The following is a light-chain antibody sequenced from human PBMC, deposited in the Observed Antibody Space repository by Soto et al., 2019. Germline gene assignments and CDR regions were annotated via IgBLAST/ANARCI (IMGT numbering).Light chain of an antibody. Sequence: QSVLTQPASVSGSPGQSITISCTGTSSDVGGYNYVSWYQQHPGKAPKLIICDVSNRPSGVSNRFSGSKSGNTASLTISGLQAEDEADYYCSSYTSSSTQVFGTGTKLTVL. J-gene: IGLJ1*01. V-gene: IGLV2-14*01. CDR1: SSDVGGYNY. CDR2: DVS. CDR3: SSYTSSSTQV.